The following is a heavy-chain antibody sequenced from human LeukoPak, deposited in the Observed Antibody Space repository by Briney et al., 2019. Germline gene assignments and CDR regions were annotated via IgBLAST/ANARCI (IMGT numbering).Heavy chain of an antibody. CDR1: GFTFSGYS. CDR3: ARDRLHYGEYEKTFDY. D-gene: IGHD4-17*01. CDR2: ISSSSSYI. V-gene: IGHV3-21*01. Sequence: PGGSLRLSCAASGFTFSGYSMNWVRQAPGKGLEWVSSISSSSSYIYYADSVKGRFTISRDNAKNSLYLQMNSLRAEDTAVYYCARDRLHYGEYEKTFDYWGQGTLVSVSS. J-gene: IGHJ4*02.